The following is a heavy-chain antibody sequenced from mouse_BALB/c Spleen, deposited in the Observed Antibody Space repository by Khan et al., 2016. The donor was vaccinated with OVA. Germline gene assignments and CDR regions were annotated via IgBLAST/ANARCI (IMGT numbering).Heavy chain of an antibody. CDR1: GYTFTDFY. D-gene: IGHD1-2*01. CDR2: ISPGSGDT. Sequence: QFRLQQSGAELARPGASVKLSCKASGYTFTDFYINWVKQRTGQGLEWIGEISPGSGDTFYNERFKDKATLTADKSSNTAYMQLSSLTSEASAVYFCARRNYFGYTFAYWGQGTLVTVSA. V-gene: IGHV1-77*01. J-gene: IGHJ3*01. CDR3: ARRNYFGYTFAY.